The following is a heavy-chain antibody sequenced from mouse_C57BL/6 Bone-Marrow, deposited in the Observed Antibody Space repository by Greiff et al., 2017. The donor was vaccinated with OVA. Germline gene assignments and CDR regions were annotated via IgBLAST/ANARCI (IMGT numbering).Heavy chain of an antibody. CDR3: ARHVGGWFAY. D-gene: IGHD3-1*01. CDR1: GYTFTSYG. CDR2: IYPRSGNT. V-gene: IGHV1-81*01. Sequence: VQLLESGAELVRPGASVKLSCKASGYTFTSYGISWVKQRTGKGLEWIGEIYPRSGNTYYNEKFKGKATMTADKSSSTAYMELRSLTSEDSAVYFCARHVGGWFAYWGQGTLVTVSA. J-gene: IGHJ3*01.